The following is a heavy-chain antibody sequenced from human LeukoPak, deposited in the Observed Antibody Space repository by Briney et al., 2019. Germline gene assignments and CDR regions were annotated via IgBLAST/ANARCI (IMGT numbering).Heavy chain of an antibody. D-gene: IGHD2-2*01. Sequence: GGSLRLSCTASGFAFDEHGMTWVRQVPGKGLEWVSGINWSGGSTGYADPLRGRFTISRDNAKNSLYLQMDGLRAEDTALYYCARAPITSPFYFDYWGQGTLVTVSS. CDR2: INWSGGST. CDR3: ARAPITSPFYFDY. V-gene: IGHV3-20*04. J-gene: IGHJ4*02. CDR1: GFAFDEHG.